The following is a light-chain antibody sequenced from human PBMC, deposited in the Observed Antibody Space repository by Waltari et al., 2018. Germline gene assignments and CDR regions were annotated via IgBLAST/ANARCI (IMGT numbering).Light chain of an antibody. CDR1: QSVSSNY. Sequence: EIVLTQSPGTLSLSPGERATLSCRARQSVSSNYLPWYQQKPGQAPTLLIYVASISATGIPDRFSGCASGTDFTLTINRLEPEDSAVYYCQQYGSSRWTFGQGTKVEIK. CDR2: VAS. V-gene: IGKV3-20*01. CDR3: QQYGSSRWT. J-gene: IGKJ1*01.